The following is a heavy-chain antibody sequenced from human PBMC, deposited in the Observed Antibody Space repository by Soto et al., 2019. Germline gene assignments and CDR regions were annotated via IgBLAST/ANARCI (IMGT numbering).Heavy chain of an antibody. CDR1: GFSFRNYG. V-gene: IGHV3-9*01. D-gene: IGHD4-4*01. CDR2: ISWHSGTI. CDR3: VKETNYSNYEY. J-gene: IGHJ1*01. Sequence: SLRLSCAASGFSFRNYGMHWVRRVPGKGLEWASGISWHSGTIGYADAVRSRLTISRYNAKSTMYLQMNSLRHDATALYWCVKETNYSNYEY.